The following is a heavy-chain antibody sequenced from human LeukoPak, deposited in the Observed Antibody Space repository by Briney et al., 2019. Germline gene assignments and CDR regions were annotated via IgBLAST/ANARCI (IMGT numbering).Heavy chain of an antibody. J-gene: IGHJ6*02. CDR1: GFTFNSYG. V-gene: IGHV3-33*06. Sequence: GGSLRLSCAASGFTFNSYGMHWVRQAPGKGLEWVAVIWYDGSNEYYADSVKGRFTIFRDNSKNTLYLQMSSLRDEDTAVYYCAKDESAMDVWGQGTTVTVSS. CDR2: IWYDGSNE. CDR3: AKDESAMDV.